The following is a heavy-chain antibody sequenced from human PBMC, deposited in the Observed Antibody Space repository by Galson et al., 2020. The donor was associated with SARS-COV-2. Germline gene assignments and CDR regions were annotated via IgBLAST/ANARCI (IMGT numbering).Heavy chain of an antibody. CDR1: GDSVSGNSVA. Sequence: SETLSLTCAISGDSVSGNSVAWNWIRRSPSRGLEWLGRTYFRSQWYHEYAEGLKGRLIINPDTSKNQFSLHLSSVTSEDTAVYYCARGTEGRGVIDFFDYWGRGTLVTVSS. CDR3: ARGTEGRGVIDFFDY. D-gene: IGHD3-16*02. CDR2: TYFRSQWYH. V-gene: IGHV6-1*01. J-gene: IGHJ4*02.